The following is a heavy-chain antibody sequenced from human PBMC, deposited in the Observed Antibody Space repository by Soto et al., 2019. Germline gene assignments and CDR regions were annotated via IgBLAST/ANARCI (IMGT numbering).Heavy chain of an antibody. CDR2: ISGSGGST. J-gene: IGHJ4*02. CDR3: AKCAAGTTDEMDY. Sequence: PGGSLRLSCAAAGFTFSDYAMSWVRQAPGKGLEWVSAISGSGGSTYYADSVKGRFTISRDNSKNTLYLQMNSLRAEDTAVYYCAKCAAGTTDEMDYWGQGTLVTVSS. D-gene: IGHD1-1*01. CDR1: GFTFSDYA. V-gene: IGHV3-23*01.